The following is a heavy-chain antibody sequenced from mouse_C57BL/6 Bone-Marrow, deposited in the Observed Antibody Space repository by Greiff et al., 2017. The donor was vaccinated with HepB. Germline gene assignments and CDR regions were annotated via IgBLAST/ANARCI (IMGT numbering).Heavy chain of an antibody. Sequence: EVQRVESGGGLVKPGGSLKLSCAASGFTFSSYTMSWVRQTPEKRLEWVATISGGGGNTYYPDSVKGRFTISRDNAKNTLYLQMSSLRSEDTALYYCARREDYWGQGTSVTVSS. CDR1: GFTFSSYT. V-gene: IGHV5-9*01. CDR2: ISGGGGNT. CDR3: ARREDY. J-gene: IGHJ4*01.